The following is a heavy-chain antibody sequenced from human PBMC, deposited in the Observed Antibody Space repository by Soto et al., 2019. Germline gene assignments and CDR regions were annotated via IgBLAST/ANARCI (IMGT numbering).Heavy chain of an antibody. CDR3: ARDPQLLDGPGFDS. Sequence: QVQLVESGGGVVQPGRSLRLSCAGSGFTFSNYGMHWVRQAPGKGLEWVAVILFDGSQKYHADSVKGRFTISRDNSMNTLYLQMNSLRPEDTAVYYCARDPQLLDGPGFDSWGQGTLVTVSS. V-gene: IGHV3-30*03. CDR2: ILFDGSQK. D-gene: IGHD1-26*01. CDR1: GFTFSNYG. J-gene: IGHJ4*02.